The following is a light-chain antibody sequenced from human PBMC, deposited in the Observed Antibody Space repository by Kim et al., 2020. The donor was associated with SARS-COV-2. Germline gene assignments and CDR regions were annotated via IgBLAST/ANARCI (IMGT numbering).Light chain of an antibody. Sequence: VSPGERVTPSCRASQSISSNLAWYQLKPGQPPRLLIYHASSRAAGLPARFTGSGSGTEFTLTISSLQSEDFAVYSCQQYNNWPPAFGQGTKVDIK. CDR2: HAS. CDR3: QQYNNWPPA. V-gene: IGKV3-15*01. CDR1: QSISSN. J-gene: IGKJ1*01.